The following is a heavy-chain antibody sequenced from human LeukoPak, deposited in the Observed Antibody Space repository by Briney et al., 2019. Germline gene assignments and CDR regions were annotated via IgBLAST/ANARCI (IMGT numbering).Heavy chain of an antibody. D-gene: IGHD1-26*01. CDR3: ARDQRLVGATTDYYYYYMDV. CDR2: IIPIFGTA. CDR1: GGTFSSYA. J-gene: IGHJ6*03. Sequence: PVKVSCKASGGTFSSYAISWVRQAPGQGLEWMGGIIPIFGTANYAQKFQGRVTITADESTSTAYMELSSLRSEDTAVYYCARDQRLVGATTDYYYYYMDVWGKGTTVTVSS. V-gene: IGHV1-69*13.